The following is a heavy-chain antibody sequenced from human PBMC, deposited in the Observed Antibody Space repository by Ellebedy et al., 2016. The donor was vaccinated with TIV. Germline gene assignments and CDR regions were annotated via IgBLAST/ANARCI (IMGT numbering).Heavy chain of an antibody. CDR1: GFTFGRHS. Sequence: GESLKISCAASGFTFGRHSMTWVRQAPGKGLEWISAVSSSSSAIFYADSVKGRFSISRDNARNSLYLQMNTLRDEDTAVYYCTRARVYSNGWYYPDFWGQGTLVTVSS. V-gene: IGHV3-48*02. J-gene: IGHJ4*02. CDR3: TRARVYSNGWYYPDF. CDR2: VSSSSSAI. D-gene: IGHD6-19*01.